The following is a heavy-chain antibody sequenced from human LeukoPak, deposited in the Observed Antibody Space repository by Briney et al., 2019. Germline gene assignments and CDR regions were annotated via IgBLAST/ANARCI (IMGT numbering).Heavy chain of an antibody. CDR3: ASLFLCYGCSSSSDSLDI. Sequence: PGGSLRLSCAASGFTFSSYWMHWVRQAPGKGLVWVSRVNSDGSSATYADSVKGRFTISRDNAKNTLYLQMNSLRAEDTAVYYCASLFLCYGCSSSSDSLDIWGQGTMVTVSS. D-gene: IGHD6-19*01. V-gene: IGHV3-74*01. CDR2: VNSDGSSA. CDR1: GFTFSSYW. J-gene: IGHJ3*02.